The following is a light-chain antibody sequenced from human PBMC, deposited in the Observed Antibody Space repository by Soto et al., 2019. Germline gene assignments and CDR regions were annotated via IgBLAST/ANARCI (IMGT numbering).Light chain of an antibody. CDR3: SSFTTSKTWV. CDR1: SSDVGAYDY. J-gene: IGLJ3*02. CDR2: EVS. Sequence: QSALTQPASVSGSPGPSITISCTGTSSDVGAYDYVSWYQQHPGKAPKFMLYEVSNRPSGLSDRFSGSKSGNTASLTISGLQAEDEADYYCSSFTTSKTWVFGGGTKLTVL. V-gene: IGLV2-14*01.